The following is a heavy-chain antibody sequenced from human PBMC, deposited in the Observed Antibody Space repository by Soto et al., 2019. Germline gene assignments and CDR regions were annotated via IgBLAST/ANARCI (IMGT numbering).Heavy chain of an antibody. CDR2: INPSGGST. Sequence: ASVKVSCKASGYTFTSYYMHWVRQAPGQGLEWMGIINPSGGSTSYAQKFQGRVTMTRDTSTSTVYMELSSLRSEDTAVYYCARDTLTVATIGPFKGLNYWGQGTLVTVSS. J-gene: IGHJ4*02. V-gene: IGHV1-46*03. CDR1: GYTFTSYY. D-gene: IGHD5-12*01. CDR3: ARDTLTVATIGPFKGLNY.